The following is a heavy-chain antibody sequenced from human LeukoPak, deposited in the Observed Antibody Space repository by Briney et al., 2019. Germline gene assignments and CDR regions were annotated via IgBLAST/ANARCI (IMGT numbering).Heavy chain of an antibody. CDR3: ARDQVYGSGSYYDY. J-gene: IGHJ4*02. Sequence: SSETLSLTCTVSGGSISSYYWSWIRQPAGKGLEWIGRIYTSGSTNYNPSLKSRVTMSVDTSKNQFSLKLSSVTAADTAVYYCARDQVYGSGSYYDYWGQGTLVTVS. CDR1: GGSISSYY. CDR2: IYTSGST. V-gene: IGHV4-4*07. D-gene: IGHD3-10*01.